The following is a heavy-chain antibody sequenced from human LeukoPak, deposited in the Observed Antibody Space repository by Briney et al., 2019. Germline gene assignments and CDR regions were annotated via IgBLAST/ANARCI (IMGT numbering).Heavy chain of an antibody. CDR3: ARAENYDANWFDP. V-gene: IGHV3-33*01. Sequence: GGSLRLSCAASGFTFSSYGMHWVRQAPGKGLEWVAVIWYDGSNKYYADSVKGRFTISRDNSKNPLYLQMNSLRAEDTAVYYCARAENYDANWFDPWGQGTLVTVSS. D-gene: IGHD3-3*01. J-gene: IGHJ5*02. CDR1: GFTFSSYG. CDR2: IWYDGSNK.